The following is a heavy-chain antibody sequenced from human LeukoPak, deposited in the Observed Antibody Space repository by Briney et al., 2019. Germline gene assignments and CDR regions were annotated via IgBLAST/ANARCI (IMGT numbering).Heavy chain of an antibody. CDR2: INHSGST. J-gene: IGHJ6*03. CDR3: ARVVITFGGAYTSEGAFYYYYYMDV. V-gene: IGHV4-34*01. D-gene: IGHD3-16*01. CDR1: GGSFSGYY. Sequence: SETLSLTCAVYGGSFSGYYWSWIRQPPGKGLEWIGEINHSGSTNYNPSLKSRVTISVDTSKNQFSLKLSSVTAADTAVYYCARVVITFGGAYTSEGAFYYYYYMDVWGKGTTVTVSS.